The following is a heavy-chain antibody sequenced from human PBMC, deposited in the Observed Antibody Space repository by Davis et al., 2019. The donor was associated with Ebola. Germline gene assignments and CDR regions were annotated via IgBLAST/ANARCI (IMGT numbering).Heavy chain of an antibody. J-gene: IGHJ6*02. CDR3: ARGNEGHYDFWSGYYIPSGMDV. CDR2: IYYSGST. D-gene: IGHD3-3*01. Sequence: GSLRLSCTVSGGSISSYYWSWIRQPPGKGLEWIGYIYYSGSTNYNPSLKSRVTISVDTSKNQFTLKLSSVTAADTAVYYCARGNEGHYDFWSGYYIPSGMDVWGQGTTVTVSS. V-gene: IGHV4-59*08. CDR1: GGSISSYY.